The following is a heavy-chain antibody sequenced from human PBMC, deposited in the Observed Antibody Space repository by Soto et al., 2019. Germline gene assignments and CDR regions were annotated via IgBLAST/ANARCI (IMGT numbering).Heavy chain of an antibody. V-gene: IGHV6-1*01. CDR1: GDSVSSNSAA. J-gene: IGHJ6*02. CDR3: ARVEVITIFGVVRFYYGMDV. CDR2: TYYRSKWYN. Sequence: SQTLSLTCAISGDSVSSNSAAWNWIRQSPSRGLEWLGRTYYRSKWYNDYAVSVKSRITINPDTSKNQFSLQLNSVTPEDTAVYYCARVEVITIFGVVRFYYGMDVWGQGTTVTVSS. D-gene: IGHD3-3*01.